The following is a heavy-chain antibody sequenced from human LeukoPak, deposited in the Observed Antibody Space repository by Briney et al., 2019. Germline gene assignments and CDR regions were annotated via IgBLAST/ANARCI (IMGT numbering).Heavy chain of an antibody. CDR1: GFTFSSYA. D-gene: IGHD1-7*01. Sequence: GGSLRLSCAASGFTFSSYAMSWVRQAPGKGLEWVSAISGSGGSTYYADSVKGRFTISRDSSKNTLYLQMNSLRAEDTAVYYCAKDGLGWNYGPADYWGQGTLVTVSS. J-gene: IGHJ4*02. CDR3: AKDGLGWNYGPADY. CDR2: ISGSGGST. V-gene: IGHV3-23*01.